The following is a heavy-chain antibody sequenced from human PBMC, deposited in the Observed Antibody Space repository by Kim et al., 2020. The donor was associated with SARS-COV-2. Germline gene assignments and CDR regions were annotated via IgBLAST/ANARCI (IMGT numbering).Heavy chain of an antibody. D-gene: IGHD2-2*01. CDR2: INPSGGST. CDR1: GYTFTSYY. CDR3: ARDRWVVVVPAAKYYYYYGMDV. Sequence: ASVKVSCKASGYTFTSYYMHWVRQAPGQGLEWMGIINPSGGSTSYAQKFQGRVTMTRDTSTSTVYMELSSLRSEDTAVYYCARDRWVVVVPAAKYYYYYGMDVWGQGTTVTVSS. J-gene: IGHJ6*02. V-gene: IGHV1-46*01.